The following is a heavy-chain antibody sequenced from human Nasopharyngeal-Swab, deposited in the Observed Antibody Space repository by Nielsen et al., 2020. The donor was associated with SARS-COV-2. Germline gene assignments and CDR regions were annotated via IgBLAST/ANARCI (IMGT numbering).Heavy chain of an antibody. J-gene: IGHJ6*02. Sequence: GESLKISCAASGFTFSSYAMHWVRRAPGKGLEWVAVISYDGSNKYYADSVKGRFTISRDNSKNTLYLQMNSLRAEDTAVYYCARDFRSVNFYYYYYGMDVWGQGTTVTVSS. D-gene: IGHD1-20*01. V-gene: IGHV3-30-3*01. CDR2: ISYDGSNK. CDR3: ARDFRSVNFYYYYYGMDV. CDR1: GFTFSSYA.